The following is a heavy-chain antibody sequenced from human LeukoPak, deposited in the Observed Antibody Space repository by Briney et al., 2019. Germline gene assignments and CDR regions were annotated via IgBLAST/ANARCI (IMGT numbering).Heavy chain of an antibody. V-gene: IGHV3-23*01. CDR3: AKDRGTGSYFDS. CDR1: GFTFTSYA. Sequence: GGSLRLSCAASGFTFTSYAMTWVRQTPGKGLEWISFISGSGGRTYYADSVKGRFTISRDTSKNTLYLQMSSLRAEDTAIYYCAKDRGTGSYFDSWGQGTLVTVSS. CDR2: ISGSGGRT. J-gene: IGHJ4*02. D-gene: IGHD3-10*01.